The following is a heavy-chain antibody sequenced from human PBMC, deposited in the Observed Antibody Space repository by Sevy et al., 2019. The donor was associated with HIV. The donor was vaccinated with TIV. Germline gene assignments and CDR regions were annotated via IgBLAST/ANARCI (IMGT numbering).Heavy chain of an antibody. V-gene: IGHV3-23*01. CDR3: VKDKSAGVVDFDF. CDR2: ISGSGGNT. CDR1: GFPFSSFA. D-gene: IGHD3-3*01. J-gene: IGHJ4*02. Sequence: GGSLRLSCAASGFPFSSFAMSWVRQAPGKGLEWVSVISGSGGNTYYADPMKGRFTISRDNSKNTVYLQINSLRVEDTAVYYCVKDKSAGVVDFDFWGQGSLVTVSS.